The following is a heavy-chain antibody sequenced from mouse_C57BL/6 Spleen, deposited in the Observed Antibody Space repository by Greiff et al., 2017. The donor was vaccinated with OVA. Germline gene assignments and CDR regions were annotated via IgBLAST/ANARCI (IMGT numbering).Heavy chain of an antibody. CDR3: ARGGITTVVADY. V-gene: IGHV1-82*01. Sequence: VKLMESGPELVKPGASVKISCTASGYAFSSSWMNWVRQRPGKGLEWIGRIYPGDGDTNYNGKFKGKATLTADKSSSTAYMQLSSLTSEDSAVYFGARGGITTVVADYWGQGTTLTVSS. CDR1: GYAFSSSW. CDR2: IYPGDGDT. D-gene: IGHD1-1*01. J-gene: IGHJ2*01.